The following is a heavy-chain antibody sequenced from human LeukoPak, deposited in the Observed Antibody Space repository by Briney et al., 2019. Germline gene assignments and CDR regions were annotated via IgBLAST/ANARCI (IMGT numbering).Heavy chain of an antibody. CDR3: ARERRGFRFDP. J-gene: IGHJ5*02. V-gene: IGHV1-8*01. D-gene: IGHD3-10*01. CDR2: MNPNSGNT. Sequence: VLVQVSCKASGYTFTRYDINWVRQATGQGLEWMGWMNPNSGNTGYAQKFQGRVTMTRNTSISTAYMELSSLRSEDTAVYYCARERRGFRFDPWGQGTLVTVSS. CDR1: GYTFTRYD.